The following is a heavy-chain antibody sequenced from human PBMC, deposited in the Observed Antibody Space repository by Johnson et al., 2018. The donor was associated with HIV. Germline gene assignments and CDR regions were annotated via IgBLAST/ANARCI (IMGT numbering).Heavy chain of an antibody. J-gene: IGHJ3*02. D-gene: IGHD6-13*01. Sequence: LQLVESGGGLVKPGGSLTLSCAASGFTFSNAWMSWVRQAPGKGLEWVGRIKSKTDGGTTDYAAPVKGRFTISRDDSKNTLYLQMNSLKTEDTAVYYCTTYSIIHAFDIWGQGTMVTVSS. CDR1: GFTFSNAW. CDR2: IKSKTDGGTT. CDR3: TTYSIIHAFDI. V-gene: IGHV3-15*01.